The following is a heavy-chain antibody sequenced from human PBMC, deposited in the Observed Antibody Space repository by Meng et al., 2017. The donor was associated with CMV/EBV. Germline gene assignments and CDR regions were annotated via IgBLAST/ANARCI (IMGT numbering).Heavy chain of an antibody. V-gene: IGHV4-30-4*08. CDR3: ARGVAPIVVVPAAMSRRGRDV. Sequence: LRLSCTVSGGSISSGDYYWSWIRQPPGKGLEWIGYIYYSGSTYYNPSLKSRVTISVDTSKNQFSLKLSSVTAADTAVYYCARGVAPIVVVPAAMSRRGRDVGGQG. D-gene: IGHD2-2*01. CDR2: IYYSGST. CDR1: GGSISSGDYY. J-gene: IGHJ6*02.